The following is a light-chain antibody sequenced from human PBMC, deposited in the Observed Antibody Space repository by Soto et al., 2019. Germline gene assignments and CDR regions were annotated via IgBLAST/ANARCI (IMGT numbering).Light chain of an antibody. CDR1: QTVTSNY. Sequence: EIVLTQSPGTLSSSPGERATLSCRASQTVTSNYLAWYQQKPGQAPRLLFFGASIRATGLPDRFSGGGSGIDFTLTISRLEPEDFAVYYCQQYGSSPGTFGQGTKVEVK. CDR2: GAS. J-gene: IGKJ1*01. CDR3: QQYGSSPGT. V-gene: IGKV3-20*01.